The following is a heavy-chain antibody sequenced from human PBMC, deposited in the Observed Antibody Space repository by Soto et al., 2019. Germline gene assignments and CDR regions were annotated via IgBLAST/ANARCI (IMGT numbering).Heavy chain of an antibody. J-gene: IGHJ3*01. V-gene: IGHV3-48*03. CDR1: GFTFSSSE. D-gene: IGHD1-26*01. Sequence: EVQLVESGGSLVQPGGSLRLSCAVSGFTFSSSEMYWVRQAPGKGLEWISYIHPSGQPIFYADSVKGRFTISRDNANNSLFLQMNSLRAEDTAVYYCARRASRWGQGTAVTVSS. CDR2: IHPSGQPI. CDR3: ARRASR.